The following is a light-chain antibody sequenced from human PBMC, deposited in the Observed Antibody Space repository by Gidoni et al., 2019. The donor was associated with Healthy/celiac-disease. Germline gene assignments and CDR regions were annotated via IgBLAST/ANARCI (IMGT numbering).Light chain of an antibody. V-gene: IGKV1-39*01. Sequence: DIQMTQSPSSLSASVGDRVTLTCRASQSISSYLNWYQQKPGKAPKLLIYAASSLQSGVPSRFSGSGSGTDFTLTISSLQPEDFATYYCQQSYSTPPYTFXXXTKLEIK. CDR1: QSISSY. CDR2: AAS. J-gene: IGKJ2*01. CDR3: QQSYSTPPYT.